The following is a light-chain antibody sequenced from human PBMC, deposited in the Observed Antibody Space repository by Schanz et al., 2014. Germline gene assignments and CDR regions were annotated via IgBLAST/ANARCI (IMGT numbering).Light chain of an antibody. J-gene: IGKJ3*01. CDR1: QSISQW. CDR3: QQYNSYPFT. CDR2: DASSLESGVLIYDAS. V-gene: IGKV1-5*01. Sequence: DIQMTQSPSTLSASIGDRVTITCRASQSISQWLAWYQQKPGKAPKLLIYDASSLESGVLIYDASSLESGVPSRFSGSGSGTEFTLTISSLQPDDFATYYCQQYNSYPFTFGPGTKVDIK.